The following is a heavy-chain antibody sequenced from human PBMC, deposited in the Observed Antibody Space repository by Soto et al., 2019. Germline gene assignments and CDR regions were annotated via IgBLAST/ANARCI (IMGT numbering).Heavy chain of an antibody. Sequence: PGGSLRLSCAASGFTFSSYGMHWVRQAPGKGLEWVAVISYDGSNKYYADSVKGRFTISRDNSKNTLYLQMNSLRAEDTAVYYYAKAGDYFGGQFDYWGQGTLVTVSS. J-gene: IGHJ4*02. CDR3: AKAGDYFGGQFDY. D-gene: IGHD4-17*01. CDR1: GFTFSSYG. CDR2: ISYDGSNK. V-gene: IGHV3-30*18.